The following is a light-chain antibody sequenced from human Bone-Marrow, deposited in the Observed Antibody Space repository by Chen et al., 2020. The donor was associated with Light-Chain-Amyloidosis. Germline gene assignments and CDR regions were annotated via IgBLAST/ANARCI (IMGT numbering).Light chain of an antibody. Sequence: EIVLTQPPVTLSLSPGEGANLSCRASQTISSNYLTWYQQTFGQAPRLLIYGSSSRAPGIPDRCTGSESGTDFTLTINRLEPEDFAMYYCQQYGTSPLTFGGGTKVEIK. CDR2: GSS. V-gene: IGKV3-20*01. CDR3: QQYGTSPLT. J-gene: IGKJ4*01. CDR1: QTISSNY.